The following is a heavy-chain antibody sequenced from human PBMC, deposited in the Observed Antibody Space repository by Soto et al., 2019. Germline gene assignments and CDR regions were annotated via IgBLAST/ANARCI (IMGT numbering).Heavy chain of an antibody. CDR3: AKEGNGGSSLDS. V-gene: IGHV3-43*01. J-gene: IGHJ5*01. CDR1: GFKFDDYM. D-gene: IGHD2-15*01. Sequence: EVPLVESGGGVVQPGGSLRLSCEASGFKFDDYMMHWVRQAPGKGLEWISLISWDGGSIDYADSIKGRFTVSRDNSKTSLYLHMHSLTSDDTAFYFCAKEGNGGSSLDSWGQGTLVTVSS. CDR2: ISWDGGSI.